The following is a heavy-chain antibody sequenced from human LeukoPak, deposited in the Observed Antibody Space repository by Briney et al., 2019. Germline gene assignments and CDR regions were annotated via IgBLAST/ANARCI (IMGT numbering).Heavy chain of an antibody. CDR1: GFTFSSYG. CDR2: ISYDGSNK. J-gene: IGHJ4*02. Sequence: GGSLRLSCAASGFTFSSYGMHWVRQAPGKGLEWVAVISYDGSNKYYADSVKGRFTISRDNSKNTLYLQMNSLRAEDTAVYYCARDADYGGDSLGYFDYWGQGTLVTVSS. D-gene: IGHD4-23*01. V-gene: IGHV3-30*03. CDR3: ARDADYGGDSLGYFDY.